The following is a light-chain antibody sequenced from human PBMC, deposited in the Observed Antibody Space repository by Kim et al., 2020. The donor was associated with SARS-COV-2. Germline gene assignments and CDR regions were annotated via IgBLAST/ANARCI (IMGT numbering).Light chain of an antibody. J-gene: IGLJ1*01. CDR2: YDT. CDR1: NIGSKS. V-gene: IGLV3-21*01. Sequence: SYELTQPPSVSAAPGNTARITCGGSNIGSKSVHWYQQKPGQAPVLVIYYDTDRPSGIPERFSGSNSGNTATLTINRVEAGDEADYHCQVWDTSDHCVFGTGTKVTVL. CDR3: QVWDTSDHCV.